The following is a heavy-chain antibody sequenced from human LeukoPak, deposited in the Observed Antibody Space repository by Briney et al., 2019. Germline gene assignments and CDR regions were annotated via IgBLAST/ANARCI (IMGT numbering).Heavy chain of an antibody. D-gene: IGHD1-26*01. V-gene: IGHV4-59*01. CDR1: GGSISSYY. Sequence: SETLSLTCTVSGGSISSYYWSWIRQPPGKGLEWIGYIYYSGSTNYNPSLKSRVTISVDTSKNQFSLKLTSVTAADTAVYYCAREVYSGSYRPFYYYYYMDVWGKGTTVTISS. CDR3: AREVYSGSYRPFYYYYYMDV. J-gene: IGHJ6*03. CDR2: IYYSGST.